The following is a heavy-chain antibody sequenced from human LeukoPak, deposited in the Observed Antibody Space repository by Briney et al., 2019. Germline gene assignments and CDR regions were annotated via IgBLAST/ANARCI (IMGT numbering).Heavy chain of an antibody. D-gene: IGHD1-26*01. J-gene: IGHJ3*01. Sequence: GESLKISCKGSGYSFTSYWIGWVRQMPGKGLEWMGIIYPGDSDTRYSPSFQGQVTISADKSITTAYLQWGSLKASDTAMYYCARQSGSYRGFDAFDFWGQGTMVTVSS. CDR3: ARQSGSYRGFDAFDF. CDR1: GYSFTSYW. CDR2: IYPGDSDT. V-gene: IGHV5-51*01.